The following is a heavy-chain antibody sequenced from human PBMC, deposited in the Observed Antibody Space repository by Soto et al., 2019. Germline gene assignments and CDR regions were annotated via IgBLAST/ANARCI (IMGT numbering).Heavy chain of an antibody. CDR2: ISGSGGST. Sequence: VGSLRLSCASSGFACSSYAMSLVRQAPGKGLEWVSAISGSGGSTYYADSVKGRFTISRDNSKNTLYLQMNSLRAEDTAVYYCAKNPQLGRFDYWGQGTLVTVSS. CDR1: GFACSSYA. J-gene: IGHJ4*02. CDR3: AKNPQLGRFDY. V-gene: IGHV3-23*01. D-gene: IGHD6-13*01.